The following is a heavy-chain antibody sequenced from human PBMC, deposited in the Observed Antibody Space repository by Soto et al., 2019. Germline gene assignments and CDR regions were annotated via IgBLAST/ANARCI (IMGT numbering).Heavy chain of an antibody. D-gene: IGHD3-16*02. Sequence: GGSLRLSCAASGFTFSSYWMSWVRQAPGKGLEWVANIKQDGSEKYYVDSVKGRFTISRDNAKNSLYLQMNSLRAEDTAVYYCARLSLDDPRILPYYYYGMDVWGQGTTVTVSS. CDR1: GFTFSSYW. V-gene: IGHV3-7*03. J-gene: IGHJ6*02. CDR3: ARLSLDDPRILPYYYYGMDV. CDR2: IKQDGSEK.